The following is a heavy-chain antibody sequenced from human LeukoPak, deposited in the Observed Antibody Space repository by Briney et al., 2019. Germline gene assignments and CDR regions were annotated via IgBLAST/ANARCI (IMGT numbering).Heavy chain of an antibody. CDR1: GGSINNYY. D-gene: IGHD2-21*02. CDR3: ARRQAYCGDDCSYFFDN. J-gene: IGHJ4*02. Sequence: PSETLSLTCTVSGGSINNYYWSWIRQPPGKGLEWIGYIYYSETTYNPSLKSRVTISVDTSKNQFSLKLSSVPAADTALSYCARRQAYCGDDCSYFFDNWGQGTLVTVSS. CDR2: IYYSET. V-gene: IGHV4-59*01.